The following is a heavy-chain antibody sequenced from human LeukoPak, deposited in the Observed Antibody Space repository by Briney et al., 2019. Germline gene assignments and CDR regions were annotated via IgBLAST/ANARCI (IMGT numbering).Heavy chain of an antibody. CDR2: ISSSSSYT. D-gene: IGHD2-2*01. Sequence: GGSLRLSCAASGFTFSSYSMNWVRQAPGKGLEWVSSISSSSSYTYYADSVKGRFTISRDNAKNSLYLQMNSLRAEDTAVYYCWYQLLGFDYWGQGTLVTVSS. J-gene: IGHJ4*02. CDR1: GFTFSSYS. CDR3: WYQLLGFDY. V-gene: IGHV3-21*01.